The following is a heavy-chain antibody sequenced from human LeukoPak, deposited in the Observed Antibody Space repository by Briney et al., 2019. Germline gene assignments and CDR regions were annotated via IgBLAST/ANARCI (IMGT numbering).Heavy chain of an antibody. D-gene: IGHD6-19*01. CDR3: AKDNRRHYTSGPNPDSLH. Sequence: GGSLRLSCVGSGFTFRSHAMDWVRQPPGKGLEWVSGISWNSGSIDYADSVKGRFTISRDNATNSLYLQMNSLRVEDTAFYYCAKDNRRHYTSGPNPDSLHWGQGALVTVSS. CDR1: GFTFRSHA. V-gene: IGHV3-9*01. CDR2: ISWNSGSI. J-gene: IGHJ4*02.